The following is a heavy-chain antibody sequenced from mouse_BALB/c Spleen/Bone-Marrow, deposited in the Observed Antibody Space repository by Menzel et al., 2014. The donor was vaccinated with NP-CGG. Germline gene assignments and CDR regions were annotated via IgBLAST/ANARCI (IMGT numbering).Heavy chain of an antibody. CDR1: GYTFTSYW. CDR2: IYPPDSYT. D-gene: IGHD2-4*01. V-gene: IGHV1-69*02. J-gene: IGHJ2*01. Sequence: VQLQQSGAELVRPGASVKLSCKASGYTFTSYWINWVKQRPGQGLEWIGNIYPPDSYTNYNQKFKDKATLTVDKSSSTAYMQLSSPTSEDSAVYYCTRTYDYDEGGFDYWGQGTTLTVSS. CDR3: TRTYDYDEGGFDY.